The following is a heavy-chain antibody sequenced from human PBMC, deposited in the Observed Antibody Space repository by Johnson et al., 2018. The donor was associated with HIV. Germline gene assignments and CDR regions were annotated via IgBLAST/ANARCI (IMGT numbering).Heavy chain of an antibody. J-gene: IGHJ3*02. Sequence: QVYLVESGGGVVQPGRSLRLSCAASGFTFSNYGMHWVRQAPGRGLEWVALIWYDGRNKYYADSVKGRFTISRDNSKNTLYLQMNSLRAEDTAVYYCARDNSRSWFDYDAFDIWGQGTMVTVSS. D-gene: IGHD6-13*01. CDR2: IWYDGRNK. CDR3: ARDNSRSWFDYDAFDI. CDR1: GFTFSNYG. V-gene: IGHV3-30*19.